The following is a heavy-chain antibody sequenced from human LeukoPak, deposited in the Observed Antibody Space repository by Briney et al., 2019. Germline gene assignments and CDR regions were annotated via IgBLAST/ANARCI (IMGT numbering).Heavy chain of an antibody. CDR1: GFTFDDYA. V-gene: IGHV3-9*01. Sequence: GGSLRLSCAASGFTFDDYAMHWVRQAPGKGLEWVSGISWNSGSIGYADSVKGRFTISRDNAKNSLYLQMNSLRAEDTALYYCAKDFSRGSAFDYWGQGTLVTVSS. D-gene: IGHD3-10*01. CDR2: ISWNSGSI. CDR3: AKDFSRGSAFDY. J-gene: IGHJ4*02.